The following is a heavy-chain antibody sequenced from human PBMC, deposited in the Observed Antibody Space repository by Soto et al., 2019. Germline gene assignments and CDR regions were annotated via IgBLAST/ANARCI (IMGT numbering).Heavy chain of an antibody. D-gene: IGHD3-22*01. CDR2: IIPMLGTA. J-gene: IGHJ6*02. CDR3: ASLRYSFDTSGDHTDYYYSGMDV. Sequence: QVQLVQSGAEVKKPGSSVKVSCTASGATFSSYAISWVRQAPGQGLEWMGGIIPMLGTANYAQKFQGRVTIAADGFTSTAYMELSSVGSEDTAVYYCASLRYSFDTSGDHTDYYYSGMDVWGQGTTVTVSS. CDR1: GATFSSYA. V-gene: IGHV1-69*01.